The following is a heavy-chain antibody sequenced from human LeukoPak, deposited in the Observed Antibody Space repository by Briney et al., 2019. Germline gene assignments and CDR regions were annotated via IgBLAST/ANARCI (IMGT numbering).Heavy chain of an antibody. J-gene: IGHJ4*02. CDR2: IYSGGST. D-gene: IGHD3-22*01. V-gene: IGHV3-53*01. CDR1: GFTVSSNY. Sequence: GGSLRLSCAASGFTVSSNYMSWVRRAPGKGLEWVSLIYSGGSTYYADSVKGRFTISRDISKNTLYLQMNSLRAEDTAVYYCASGYYDSSGYSVIDYWGQGTLVTVSS. CDR3: ASGYYDSSGYSVIDY.